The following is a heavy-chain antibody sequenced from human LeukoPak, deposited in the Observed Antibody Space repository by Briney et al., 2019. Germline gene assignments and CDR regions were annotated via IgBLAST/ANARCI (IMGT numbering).Heavy chain of an antibody. J-gene: IGHJ6*03. D-gene: IGHD3-10*01. CDR1: GYTFTSYG. CDR3: ARGVRGVITGYYYYMDV. Sequence: GASVKVSCKASGYTFTSYGINWVRQATGQGLEWMGWMNPNSGNTGYAQKFQGRVTMTRNTSISTAYMELSSLRSEDTAVYYCARGVRGVITGYYYYMDVWGKGTTVTISS. CDR2: MNPNSGNT. V-gene: IGHV1-8*02.